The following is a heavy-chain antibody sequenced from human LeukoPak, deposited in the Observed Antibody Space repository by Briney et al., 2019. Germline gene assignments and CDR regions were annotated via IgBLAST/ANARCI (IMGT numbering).Heavy chain of an antibody. J-gene: IGHJ6*03. CDR3: ARVGLVDNVDGFYFYMDV. D-gene: IGHD3/OR15-3a*01. CDR2: ISGYNGNT. CDR1: GYSFSDYG. Sequence: ASVKVSCKPSGYSFSDYGITWVRQAPGLGIEWMGWISGYNGNTNYAESLQGRVTMTIDTSTSTAYLDLRSLRSDDTAVYYCARVGLVDNVDGFYFYMDVWGKGTTVIVSS. V-gene: IGHV1-18*01.